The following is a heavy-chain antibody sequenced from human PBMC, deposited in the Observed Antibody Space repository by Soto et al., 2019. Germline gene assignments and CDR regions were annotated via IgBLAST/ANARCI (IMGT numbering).Heavy chain of an antibody. J-gene: IGHJ4*02. CDR1: GFTFSSYA. D-gene: IGHD3-16*02. V-gene: IGHV3-23*01. CDR2: ISGSGGST. Sequence: EVQLLESGGGLVQPGGSLRLSCAASGFTFSSYAMSWVRQAPGKGLEWVSAISGSGGSTYYADSVKGRFTISRDNSKNTLYLQMNSLRAEDTAVYYCASQGYYDYIWGSYRFDYWGQGTLVTVSS. CDR3: ASQGYYDYIWGSYRFDY.